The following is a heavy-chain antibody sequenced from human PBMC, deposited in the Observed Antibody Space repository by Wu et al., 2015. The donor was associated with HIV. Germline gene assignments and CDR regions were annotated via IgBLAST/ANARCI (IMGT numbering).Heavy chain of an antibody. J-gene: IGHJ4*02. V-gene: IGHV1-2*02. CDR2: INPNSGGT. Sequence: QVQLVQSGAEVKQPGSSMKISCKASGNTFNAINWVRQAPGQGLEWMGWINPNSGGTNYAQKFQDRVTLTFDMSISTAYMELSSLRSDDTAVFYCATDTYNVLTGFSHYYFDLLGPGNGGHRLL. CDR3: ATDTYNVLTGFSHYYFDL. D-gene: IGHD3-9*01. CDR1: GNTFNA.